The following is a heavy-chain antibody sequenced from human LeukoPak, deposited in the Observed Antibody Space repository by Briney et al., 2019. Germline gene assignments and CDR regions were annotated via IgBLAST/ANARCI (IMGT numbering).Heavy chain of an antibody. CDR2: ISSSSSYI. D-gene: IGHD5-12*01. CDR3: ARAGYSGYAMEGAFDY. Sequence: GGSLRLSCAASGFPFSSYSMNWVRQAPGKGLEWVSSISSSSSYIYYADSVKGRFTISRDNAKNSLYLQMNSLRAEDTAVYYCARAGYSGYAMEGAFDYWGQGTLVTVSS. V-gene: IGHV3-21*01. CDR1: GFPFSSYS. J-gene: IGHJ4*02.